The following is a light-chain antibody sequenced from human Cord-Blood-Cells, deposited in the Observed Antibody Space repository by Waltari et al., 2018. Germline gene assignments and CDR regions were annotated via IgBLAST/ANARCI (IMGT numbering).Light chain of an antibody. V-gene: IGLV3-21*04. CDR1: KIGSKS. J-gene: IGLJ1*01. Sequence: SYVLPQPPPVSVAPGKTARITCGGNKIGSKSGHWYQQKPGQAPVLVIYYDSDRPSGIPERFSGSNSGNTATLTISRVEAGDEADYYCQVWDSSSDHYVFGTGTKVTVL. CDR3: QVWDSSSDHYV. CDR2: YDS.